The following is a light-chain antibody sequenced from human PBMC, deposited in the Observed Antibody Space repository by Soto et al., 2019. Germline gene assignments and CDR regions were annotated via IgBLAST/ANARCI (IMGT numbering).Light chain of an antibody. CDR3: QQYDSSPLT. V-gene: IGKV3-20*01. Sequence: EIVLTQSPGTLSLSPGERATLSCRASQSVSSSYLAWYQQKPGQAPRLLIYGASSRPTGIPDRFSGSWSGTDFTLTISRLEPEDFAVYYCQQYDSSPLTFGGGTKVEIK. CDR1: QSVSSSY. CDR2: GAS. J-gene: IGKJ4*01.